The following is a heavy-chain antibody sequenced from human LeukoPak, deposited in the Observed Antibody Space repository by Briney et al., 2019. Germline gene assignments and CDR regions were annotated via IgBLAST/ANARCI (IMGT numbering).Heavy chain of an antibody. CDR1: GFTFTNYA. Sequence: GGSLRLSSAASGFTFTNYALRWVRQTPVKGLEWITLISSDGNNNVYADSVKGRFTISRDNSRNTLYLQMNSLRAEDTAVYYCVKGLVQTTMSYSVDYWGQGALVTVSS. CDR2: ISSDGNNN. CDR3: VKGLVQTTMSYSVDY. V-gene: IGHV3-30*18. D-gene: IGHD1-1*01. J-gene: IGHJ4*02.